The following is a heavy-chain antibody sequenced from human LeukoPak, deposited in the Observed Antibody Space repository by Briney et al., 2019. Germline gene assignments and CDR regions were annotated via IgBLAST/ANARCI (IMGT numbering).Heavy chain of an antibody. Sequence: RGSLRLSCAASGFNFSRYWMPWVRQAPGKGLVWVSHIKSDGRSTNYADSVKGRFTISRDNAKNTLYLQMNSLRAEDTAVYYCARGGHYYDSSGLDYWGQGTLVTVSS. D-gene: IGHD3-22*01. CDR3: ARGGHYYDSSGLDY. CDR2: IKSDGRST. CDR1: GFNFSRYW. J-gene: IGHJ4*02. V-gene: IGHV3-74*01.